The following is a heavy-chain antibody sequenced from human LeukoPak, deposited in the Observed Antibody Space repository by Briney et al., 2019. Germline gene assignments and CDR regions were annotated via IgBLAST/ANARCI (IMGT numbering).Heavy chain of an antibody. Sequence: ASVKVSCKASGGTFSSYAISWVRQAPGQGLEWMGGIIPIFGTANYAQKFQGRVTITTDESTSTAYMELSSLRSEDTAVYYCARDADNWNYLGGWFDPWGQGTLVTVSS. V-gene: IGHV1-69*05. CDR3: ARDADNWNYLGGWFDP. D-gene: IGHD1-7*01. J-gene: IGHJ5*02. CDR1: GGTFSSYA. CDR2: IIPIFGTA.